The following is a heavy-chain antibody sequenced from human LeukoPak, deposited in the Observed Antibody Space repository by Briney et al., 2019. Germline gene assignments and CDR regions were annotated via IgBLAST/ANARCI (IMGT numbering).Heavy chain of an antibody. D-gene: IGHD1-1*01. J-gene: IGHJ4*02. CDR3: AREQTTGMFDY. V-gene: IGHV3-48*03. CDR1: GFTFSSYE. CDR2: ISSSGSTI. Sequence: GGPLRLSCAASGFTFSSYEMNWVRQAPGKGLEGVSYISSSGSTIYYADSVKSRFTISRDNAKNSLYLQMNSLRAEDTAVYYCAREQTTGMFDYWGQGTLVTVSS.